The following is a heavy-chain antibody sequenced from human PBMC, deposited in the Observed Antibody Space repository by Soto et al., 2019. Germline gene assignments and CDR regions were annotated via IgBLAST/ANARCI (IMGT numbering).Heavy chain of an antibody. V-gene: IGHV3-23*01. CDR2: ISGSGGST. CDR3: AKWRSYYYDSSGYYYDY. Sequence: GGSLRLSCAASGFTFSSYAMSWVRQAPGRGLEWVSAISGSGGSTYYADSVKGRFTISRDNSKNTLYLQMNSLRAEDTAVYYCAKWRSYYYDSSGYYYDYWGQGTLVTVSS. J-gene: IGHJ4*02. CDR1: GFTFSSYA. D-gene: IGHD3-22*01.